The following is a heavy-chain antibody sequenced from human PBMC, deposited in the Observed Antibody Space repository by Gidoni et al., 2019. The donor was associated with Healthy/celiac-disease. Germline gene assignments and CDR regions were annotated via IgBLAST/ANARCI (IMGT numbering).Heavy chain of an antibody. CDR1: GYTFTSYD. Sequence: QVQLVQSGAEVKKPGASVKVSCKASGYTFTSYDINWVRQATGQGLEWMGWMNPNSGNTGYAQKFQGRVTMTRNTSISTAYMELSSLRSEDTAVYYCATGGYCSSTSCPLHYYYYMDVWGKGTTVTVSS. V-gene: IGHV1-8*01. J-gene: IGHJ6*03. D-gene: IGHD2-2*01. CDR2: MNPNSGNT. CDR3: ATGGYCSSTSCPLHYYYYMDV.